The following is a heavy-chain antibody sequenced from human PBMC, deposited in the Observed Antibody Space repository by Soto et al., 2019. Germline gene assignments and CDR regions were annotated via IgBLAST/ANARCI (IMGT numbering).Heavy chain of an antibody. CDR2: IVVGSGNT. CDR3: AADRECSSTRCTPYNFDY. V-gene: IGHV1-58*01. CDR1: GFTFTSSA. Sequence: GASVKVSCKASGFTFTSSAVQWVRQARGQRPEWIGWIVVGSGNTNYAQKFQGRVTITRDMSTSTAYMELSSLRSEDTAVYYCAADRECSSTRCTPYNFDYWGQGTLVTVSS. J-gene: IGHJ4*02. D-gene: IGHD2-2*01.